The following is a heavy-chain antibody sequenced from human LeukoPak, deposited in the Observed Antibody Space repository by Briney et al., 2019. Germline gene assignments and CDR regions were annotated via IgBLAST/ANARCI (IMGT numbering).Heavy chain of an antibody. Sequence: ARSLRLSCAVSGFSLSSYSTNWVSHPQGRGMEGVSYSSSRSSTICYADSVKARFTSSRDNGKNSMYPQMTSLRDEDTAVYDCARDRVGDYFDYWGQGTLVTVSS. V-gene: IGHV3-48*02. CDR3: ARDRVGDYFDY. CDR2: SSSRSSTI. D-gene: IGHD4-17*01. CDR1: GFSLSSYS. J-gene: IGHJ4*02.